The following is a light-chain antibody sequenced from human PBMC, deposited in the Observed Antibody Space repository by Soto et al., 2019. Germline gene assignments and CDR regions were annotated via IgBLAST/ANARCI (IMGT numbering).Light chain of an antibody. J-gene: IGKJ4*01. V-gene: IGKV3-11*01. Sequence: EIVLTQSPATLSLSPGERATLSCRASQSVGRSLAWYQQKPGQAPRLLIYGASDRATGIPARFSGSGSGTDFTLTISSLEPEDFAVYFCQQLSNWPPLTFGGGTKVEIK. CDR3: QQLSNWPPLT. CDR2: GAS. CDR1: QSVGRS.